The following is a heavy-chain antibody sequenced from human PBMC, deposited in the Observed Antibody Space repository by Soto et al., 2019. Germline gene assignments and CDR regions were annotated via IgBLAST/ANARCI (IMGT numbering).Heavy chain of an antibody. CDR3: ARGGDIVVVVAATPEDDWFDP. V-gene: IGHV1-18*01. CDR2: ISAYNGNT. CDR1: GYTFTSYG. D-gene: IGHD2-15*01. J-gene: IGHJ5*02. Sequence: ASVKVSCKASGYTFTSYGISWVRQAPGQGLEWMGWISAYNGNTNYAQKLQGRVTMTTDTSTSTAYMELRSLRSDDTAVYYCARGGDIVVVVAATPEDDWFDPWGQGTLVTVSS.